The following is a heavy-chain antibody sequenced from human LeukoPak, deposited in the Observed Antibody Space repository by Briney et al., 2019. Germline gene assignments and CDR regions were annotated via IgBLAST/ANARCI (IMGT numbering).Heavy chain of an antibody. Sequence: NPGGSLRLSCAASGFTFSSYGMHWVRQAPGKGLEWVGRIKSKTDGGTTDYAAPVKGRFTISRDDSKNTLYLQMNSLKTEDTAVYYCTTDYCSSTSCYPWGQGTLVTVSS. D-gene: IGHD2-2*01. CDR1: GFTFSSYG. J-gene: IGHJ5*02. CDR3: TTDYCSSTSCYP. CDR2: IKSKTDGGTT. V-gene: IGHV3-15*01.